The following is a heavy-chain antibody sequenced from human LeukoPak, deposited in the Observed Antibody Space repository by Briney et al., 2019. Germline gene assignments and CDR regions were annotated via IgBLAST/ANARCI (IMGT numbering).Heavy chain of an antibody. CDR1: GYTFTGYY. Sequence: ASVKVSCKASGYTFTGYYMHWVRQAPGQGLEWMGWINPNSGGTNYAQKFQGRVTMTRDTSISTAYMELSRLRSDDTAVYYCARGVKRQHVLRFLEWLSFDYWGQGTLVTVSS. D-gene: IGHD3-3*01. CDR2: INPNSGGT. J-gene: IGHJ4*02. V-gene: IGHV1-2*02. CDR3: ARGVKRQHVLRFLEWLSFDY.